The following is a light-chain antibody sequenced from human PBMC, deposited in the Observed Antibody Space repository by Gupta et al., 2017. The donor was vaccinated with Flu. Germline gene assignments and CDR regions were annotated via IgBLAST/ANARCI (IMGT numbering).Light chain of an antibody. CDR3: GAWDDSLSDVV. V-gene: IGLV1-47*01. J-gene: IGLJ2*01. CDR1: SSNIGDNY. Sequence: RVTISCSGSSSNIGDNYVYWYQQFPGTAPKRLIYRNNQRPSGIPDRFSGSKSGTSASLVISGLQSEEEADYYGGAWDDSLSDVVFGGGTNLTVL. CDR2: RNN.